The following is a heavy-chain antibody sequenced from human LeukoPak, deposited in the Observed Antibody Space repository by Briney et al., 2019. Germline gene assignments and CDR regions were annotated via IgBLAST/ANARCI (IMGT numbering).Heavy chain of an antibody. CDR3: ASPKTDRYSSSWYY. CDR1: GFTFSSYS. J-gene: IGHJ4*02. D-gene: IGHD6-13*01. Sequence: GGSLRLSCAAPGFTFSSYSMNWVRQAPGKGLEWVSYISSSSSTIYYADSVKGRFTISRGNAKNSLHLQMNSLRAEDTAVYYCASPKTDRYSSSWYYWGQGTLVTVSS. V-gene: IGHV3-48*01. CDR2: ISSSSSTI.